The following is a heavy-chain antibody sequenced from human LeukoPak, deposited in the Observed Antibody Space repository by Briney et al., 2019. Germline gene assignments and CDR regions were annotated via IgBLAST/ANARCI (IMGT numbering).Heavy chain of an antibody. CDR1: GFTFSSYA. CDR2: ISGSGGST. Sequence: GGSLRLSCAASGFTFSSYAMSWVRQAPGKGLECVSAISGSGGSTYYADSVKGRFTISRDNAKNSLYLQMNSLRAEDTAVYFCARAREGDYWGQGTLVTVSS. V-gene: IGHV3-23*01. CDR3: ARAREGDY. J-gene: IGHJ4*02.